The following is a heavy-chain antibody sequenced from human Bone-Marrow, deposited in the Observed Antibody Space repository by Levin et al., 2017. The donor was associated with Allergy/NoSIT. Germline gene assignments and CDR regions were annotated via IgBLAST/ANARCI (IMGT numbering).Heavy chain of an antibody. Sequence: GASVKVSCKASGYTFTAYYIHWVRQAPGQGLEWMGWVNPNTGDTKFAQNFQGRVTMTRDTSITTAYMQVRRLRSDDTAIYYCARAQYGVCNTGLLCGLDVWGQGTTVTVS. CDR1: GYTFTAYY. CDR3: ARAQYGVCNTGLLCGLDV. J-gene: IGHJ6*02. V-gene: IGHV1-2*02. D-gene: IGHD2-8*01. CDR2: VNPNTGDT.